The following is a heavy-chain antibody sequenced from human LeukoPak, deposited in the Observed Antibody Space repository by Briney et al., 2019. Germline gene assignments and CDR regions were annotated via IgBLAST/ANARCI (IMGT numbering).Heavy chain of an antibody. CDR2: ISGSGGST. CDR3: AKRIAVAGTAKVDDY. J-gene: IGHJ4*02. V-gene: IGHV3-23*01. Sequence: GGSLRLSCAASGFTFSSYAMSWVRQAPGKGLEWVSAISGSGGSTYYADSVKGRFTISRDNSKNTLYLQMNSLRAEDTAVYYCAKRIAVAGTAKVDDYWGQGTLVTVSS. CDR1: GFTFSSYA. D-gene: IGHD6-19*01.